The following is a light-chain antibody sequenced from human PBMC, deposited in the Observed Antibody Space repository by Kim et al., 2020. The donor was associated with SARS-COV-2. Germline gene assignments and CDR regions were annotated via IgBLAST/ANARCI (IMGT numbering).Light chain of an antibody. CDR2: DVS. V-gene: IGLV2-14*03. Sequence: QSITIPCTGTSSDVGGYNYVSWYQQHPGKAPKLMIYDVSNRPSGVSNRFSGSKSGNTASLTISGLQAEDEADYYCSSYTSSSTPVVFGGGTQLTVL. CDR3: SSYTSSSTPVV. J-gene: IGLJ2*01. CDR1: SSDVGGYNY.